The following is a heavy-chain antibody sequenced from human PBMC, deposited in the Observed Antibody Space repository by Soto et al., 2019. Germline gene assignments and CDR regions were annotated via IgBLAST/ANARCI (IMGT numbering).Heavy chain of an antibody. Sequence: QVQLVQSGAEVKKPGSSVKVSCKASGGTFSSYAISWVRQAPGQGLEWMGGIIPIFGTANYAQKFQGRVTITADKSTSTAYMELSSLRSEDTAVYYCAIGPYYDYVWGSYRRGAFDIWGQGTMVTVSS. CDR3: AIGPYYDYVWGSYRRGAFDI. D-gene: IGHD3-16*02. V-gene: IGHV1-69*06. J-gene: IGHJ3*02. CDR2: IIPIFGTA. CDR1: GGTFSSYA.